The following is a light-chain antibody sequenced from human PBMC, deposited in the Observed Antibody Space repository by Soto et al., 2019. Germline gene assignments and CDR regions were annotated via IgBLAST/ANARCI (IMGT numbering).Light chain of an antibody. V-gene: IGKV3D-15*01. CDR2: GAS. CDR3: QQYNNWPQT. CDR1: QSVCSSY. Sequence: PSEWFSLSCRARQSVCSSYLAWYQQKPGQAPRLLIYGASTRATSIPARFSGSGSGTEFTLTIGSLQSEDFAVYFCQQYNNWPQTFGQGTKVDIK. J-gene: IGKJ1*01.